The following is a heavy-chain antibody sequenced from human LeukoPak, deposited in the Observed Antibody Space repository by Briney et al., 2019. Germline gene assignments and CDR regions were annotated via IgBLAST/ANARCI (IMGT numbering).Heavy chain of an antibody. CDR2: IYYSGST. J-gene: IGHJ4*02. V-gene: IGHV4-59*01. D-gene: IGHD3-22*01. CDR1: GGSISSYY. Sequence: PSETLSLTCTVSGGSISSYYWSWIRQPPGKGLEWIGYIYYSGSTNYNPSLKSRVTISVDTSKNQFSLKLSSVTAADTAVYYCARETYYYDSSGYYRGTGFDYWGQGTLVTVS. CDR3: ARETYYYDSSGYYRGTGFDY.